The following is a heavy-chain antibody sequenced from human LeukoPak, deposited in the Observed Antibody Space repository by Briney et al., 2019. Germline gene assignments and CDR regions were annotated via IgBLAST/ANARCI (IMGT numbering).Heavy chain of an antibody. Sequence: PGGSLRLSCAASGFTFSSYAMSWVRQAPGEGLEWVSAISGSGGSTYYADSVKGRFTISRDNSKNTLYLQMNSLRAEDTAVYYCAKGHAVYCSSTSCYLDYWGQGTLVTVSS. CDR3: AKGHAVYCSSTSCYLDY. CDR1: GFTFSSYA. CDR2: ISGSGGST. D-gene: IGHD2-2*01. J-gene: IGHJ4*02. V-gene: IGHV3-23*01.